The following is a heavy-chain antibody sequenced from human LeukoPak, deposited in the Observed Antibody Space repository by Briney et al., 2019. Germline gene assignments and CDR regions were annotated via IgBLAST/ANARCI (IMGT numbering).Heavy chain of an antibody. CDR2: IYHGGST. Sequence: PSETLSLTCAVSVYSISIVYYWGWIRQPPGKGLERIGSIYHGGSTYYNPSLKSRVTISVDTSKNQFSLKLCSVIAAHTAVYYCASDETFSYGSFGHWGQGTLVTVSS. V-gene: IGHV4-38-2*01. CDR1: VYSISIVYY. J-gene: IGHJ4*02. CDR3: ASDETFSYGSFGH. D-gene: IGHD5-18*01.